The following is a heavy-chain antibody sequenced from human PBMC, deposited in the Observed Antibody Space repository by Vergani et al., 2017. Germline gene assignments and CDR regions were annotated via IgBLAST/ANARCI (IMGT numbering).Heavy chain of an antibody. V-gene: IGHV5-51*01. CDR3: ARHRGAGGIAVAQHLDY. Sequence: EVQLVQSGAEVKKPGESPKISCKGSGYSFTSYWIGWVRQMPGKGLEWMGILYPGDSDTSYSPPFQGQVTISADKSISTAYLQWSSLKASDTAMYYCARHRGAGGIAVAQHLDYWGQGTLVTVSS. CDR2: LYPGDSDT. CDR1: GYSFTSYW. J-gene: IGHJ4*02. D-gene: IGHD6-19*01.